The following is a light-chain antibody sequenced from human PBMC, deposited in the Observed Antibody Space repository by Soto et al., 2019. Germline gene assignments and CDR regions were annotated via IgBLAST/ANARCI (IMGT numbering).Light chain of an antibody. CDR1: SSDVGNYNL. CDR3: CSFALRSTLI. J-gene: IGLJ2*01. V-gene: IGLV2-23*01. Sequence: QSALTQPASVSGSPGQSITISCTGTSSDVGNYNLVSWYQQYPGKAPKLMIYEGAKRPSGVSNRFSGSKSGNTASLTISGLQAEDEADYYCCSFALRSTLIFGGGTKLTVL. CDR2: EGA.